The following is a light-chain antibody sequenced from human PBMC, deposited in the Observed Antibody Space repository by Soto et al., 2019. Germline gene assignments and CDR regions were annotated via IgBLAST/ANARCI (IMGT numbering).Light chain of an antibody. J-gene: IGKJ4*01. CDR1: PTISND. V-gene: IGKV3-15*01. CDR3: QQNNKWPPVT. Sequence: EVVMTQSPAPVSVSPGGGDTPSCRGSPTISNDLAWYQQKPGQAPRLLIYGASTRATGVPARFSGGGSGTEFTLTISSLQSEDFAFYYCQQNNKWPPVTFGGGTKVDIK. CDR2: GAS.